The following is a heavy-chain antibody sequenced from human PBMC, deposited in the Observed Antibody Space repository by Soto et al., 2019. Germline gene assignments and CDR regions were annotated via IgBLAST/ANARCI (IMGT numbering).Heavy chain of an antibody. Sequence: QVQLVESGGGVVQPGRSLRLSCAASGFTFSSFTMHWVRQAPGKGLDWVAVISYDDGTNKYYADSVKGRFTISRDNPKNTLYLQRNCLRAEDAAVYYCARSIAVAGTPEFDYWGQGTLVTVSS. CDR2: ISYDDGTNK. CDR3: ARSIAVAGTPEFDY. CDR1: GFTFSSFT. D-gene: IGHD6-19*01. J-gene: IGHJ4*02. V-gene: IGHV3-30-3*01.